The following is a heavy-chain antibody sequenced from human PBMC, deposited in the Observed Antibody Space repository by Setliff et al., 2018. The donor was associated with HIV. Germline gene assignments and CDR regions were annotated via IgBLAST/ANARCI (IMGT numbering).Heavy chain of an antibody. CDR1: GRSFSGYY. CDR3: ARGLNYYGSGSYLPLGY. V-gene: IGHV4-34*01. Sequence: PSETLSLTCAVYGRSFSGYYWNWIRQSPGKGLEWIGEINHSGGTNYNPSLKSRVTMSIDTSKNQFSLKLSSVTAADTAVYYCARGLNYYGSGSYLPLGYWGQGTLVTVSS. D-gene: IGHD3-10*01. CDR2: INHSGGT. J-gene: IGHJ4*02.